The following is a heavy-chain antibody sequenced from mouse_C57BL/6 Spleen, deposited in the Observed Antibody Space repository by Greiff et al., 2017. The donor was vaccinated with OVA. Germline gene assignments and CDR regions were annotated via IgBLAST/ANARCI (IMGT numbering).Heavy chain of an antibody. J-gene: IGHJ3*01. V-gene: IGHV1-26*01. CDR3: ARDGYDGFAY. CDR1: GYTFTDYY. CDR2: INPNNGGT. D-gene: IGHD2-2*01. Sequence: VQLQQSGPELVKPGASVKISCKASGYTFTDYYMNWVKQSHGKSLEWIGDINPNNGGTSYNQKFKGKATLTVDKSSSTAYMELRSLTSEDSAVYYCARDGYDGFAYWGQGTLVTVSA.